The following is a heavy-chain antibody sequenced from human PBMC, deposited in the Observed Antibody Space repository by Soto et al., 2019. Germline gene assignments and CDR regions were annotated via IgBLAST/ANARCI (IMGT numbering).Heavy chain of an antibody. V-gene: IGHV3-23*01. CDR2: ISGSGGST. J-gene: IGHJ4*02. Sequence: PGGSLRLSCAASGFTFSSYAMSWVRQAPGKGLEWVSAISGSGGSTYYADSVKGRFTISRDNSKNTLYLQMDSLRAEDTAVYYCAKDMYDSSGYYHYWGQGTLVTVSS. D-gene: IGHD3-22*01. CDR3: AKDMYDSSGYYHY. CDR1: GFTFSSYA.